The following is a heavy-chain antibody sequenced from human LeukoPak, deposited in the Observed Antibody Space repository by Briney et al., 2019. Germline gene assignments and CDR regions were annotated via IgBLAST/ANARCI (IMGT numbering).Heavy chain of an antibody. Sequence: ASLTVSCTTSGYTFTSCYMHWVRQAPGQGLEWMGMINPSAGSTRYAQKFQGRVTMTTDTSTSTVYMEPSSLRSEDTAVYYCAKHGTISSESYFDYWGQGALVTVSS. CDR3: AKHGTISSESYFDY. V-gene: IGHV1-46*01. D-gene: IGHD1-14*01. CDR1: GYTFTSCY. J-gene: IGHJ4*02. CDR2: INPSAGST.